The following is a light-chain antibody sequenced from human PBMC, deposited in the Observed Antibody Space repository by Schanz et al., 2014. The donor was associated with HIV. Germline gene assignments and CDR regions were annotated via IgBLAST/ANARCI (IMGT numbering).Light chain of an antibody. J-gene: IGLJ3*02. CDR2: DVS. CDR3: LSYTSSNTWV. V-gene: IGLV2-14*03. Sequence: QSVLTQPPSASGSPGQSVTISCSGSGSDVGASRYVSWYQHHPGKAPKLMIYDVSNRPSGVSNRFSGSKSGNTASLTISGLQAEDEADYYCLSYTSSNTWVFGGGTKLTVL. CDR1: GSDVGASRY.